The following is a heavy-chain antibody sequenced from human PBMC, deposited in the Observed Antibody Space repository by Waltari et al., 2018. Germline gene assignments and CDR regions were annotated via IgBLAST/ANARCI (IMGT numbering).Heavy chain of an antibody. Sequence: EVQLLESGGGLVQPGGSLRLSCEASGFTFRNYAMCWVRQAPGKGLEWVSDITGSGDSTHYADSVKGRFTISRDNSKNTVFLQMNSLGVADTAVYYCAKPKLAAVPYNFYFDSWGQGTLVTVSS. CDR3: AKPKLAAVPYNFYFDS. D-gene: IGHD6-13*01. CDR2: ITGSGDST. J-gene: IGHJ4*02. CDR1: GFTFRNYA. V-gene: IGHV3-23*01.